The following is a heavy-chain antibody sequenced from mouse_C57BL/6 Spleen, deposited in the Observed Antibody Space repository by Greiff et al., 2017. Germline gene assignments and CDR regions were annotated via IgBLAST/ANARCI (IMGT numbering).Heavy chain of an antibody. Sequence: EVQVVVSGGGLVQPGGSLSLSCAASGFTFTDYYMSWVRQPPGKALEWLGFIRNKANGYTTEYSASVKGRFTISRDNSQSILYLQMNALRAEDSATYYCARDLVGNAMDYWGQGTSVTVSS. CDR3: ARDLVGNAMDY. D-gene: IGHD2-10*02. V-gene: IGHV7-3*01. J-gene: IGHJ4*01. CDR2: IRNKANGYTT. CDR1: GFTFTDYY.